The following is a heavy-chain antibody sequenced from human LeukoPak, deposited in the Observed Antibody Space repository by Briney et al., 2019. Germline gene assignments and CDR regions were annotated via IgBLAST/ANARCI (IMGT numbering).Heavy chain of an antibody. CDR3: ARESGGIAAAGDYYFDY. Sequence: PGGSLRLSCAASGFTFSSYWMSWVRQAPGKGLEWVANIKQDGSEKYYVDSEKGRFTISRDNAKNSLYLQMNSLRAEDTAVYYRARESGGIAAAGDYYFDYWGQGTLVTVSS. J-gene: IGHJ4*02. CDR2: IKQDGSEK. CDR1: GFTFSSYW. D-gene: IGHD6-13*01. V-gene: IGHV3-7*03.